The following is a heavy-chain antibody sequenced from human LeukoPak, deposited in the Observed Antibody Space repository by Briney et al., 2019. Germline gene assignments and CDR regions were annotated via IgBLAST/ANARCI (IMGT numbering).Heavy chain of an antibody. D-gene: IGHD1-14*01. CDR3: AGGAQPVDN. J-gene: IGHJ4*02. Sequence: PSETLSLTCAVSGYSISSGYYWGWIRPPPGKGLEWIGSIYHSGSTYYNPSLKSRVTISVDTSKNQFSLKLSSVTAADTAVYYCAGGAQPVDNWGQGTLVTVSS. CDR1: GYSISSGYY. CDR2: IYHSGST. V-gene: IGHV4-38-2*01.